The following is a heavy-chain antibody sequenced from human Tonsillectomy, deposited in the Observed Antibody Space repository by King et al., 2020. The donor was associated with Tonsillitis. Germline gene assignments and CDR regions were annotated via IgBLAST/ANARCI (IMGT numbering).Heavy chain of an antibody. V-gene: IGHV3-33*08. CDR1: GFTFSSYG. CDR2: IWYDGSKK. J-gene: IGHJ3*02. Sequence: VQLVESGGGVVQPGKSLRLSCAASGFTFSSYGMHWVRQAPGKGLEWVAVIWYDGSKKYYAESVKGRFDISRDNSKNTLYVQMNSLRAEDTAVYFCAANGREGAFDIWGQGTMVTVSS. CDR3: AANGREGAFDI. D-gene: IGHD1-26*01.